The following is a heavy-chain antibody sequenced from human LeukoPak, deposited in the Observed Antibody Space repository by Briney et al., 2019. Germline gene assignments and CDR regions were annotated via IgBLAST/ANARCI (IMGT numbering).Heavy chain of an antibody. V-gene: IGHV1-18*01. CDR1: GYTFNSHG. CDR3: ASPDESIAARRGANPWGYMDV. Sequence: GASVKVSCKGSGYTFNSHGITWVRQAPGQGLEWMGWISAYHGNTNYAQKLQGRVTLTTDASTSTAYMELSSLRSEDTAVYYCASPDESIAARRGANPWGYMDVWGKGTTVTVSS. J-gene: IGHJ6*03. CDR2: ISAYHGNT. D-gene: IGHD6-6*01.